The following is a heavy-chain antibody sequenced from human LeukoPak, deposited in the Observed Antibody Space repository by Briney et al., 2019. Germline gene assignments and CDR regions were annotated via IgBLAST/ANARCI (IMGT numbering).Heavy chain of an antibody. D-gene: IGHD4-17*01. CDR1: GGSISSGGYY. J-gene: IGHJ5*02. Sequence: PSETLSLTCAVSGGSISSGGYYWSWIRQPPGKGLEWIGYIYYSGSTNYNPSLKSRVTISVDTSKNQFSLKLSSVTAADTAVYYCARGLHDYGDYSWFDPWGQGTLVTVSS. CDR3: ARGLHDYGDYSWFDP. V-gene: IGHV4-61*08. CDR2: IYYSGST.